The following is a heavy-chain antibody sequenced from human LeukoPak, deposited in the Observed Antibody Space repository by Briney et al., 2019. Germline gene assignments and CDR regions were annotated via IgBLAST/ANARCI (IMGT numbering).Heavy chain of an antibody. D-gene: IGHD1-26*01. V-gene: IGHV3-21*01. CDR2: ISTTSYYI. CDR1: GFTLSSYG. J-gene: IGHJ4*02. CDR3: ARDASGSSTGLIDS. Sequence: PGGSLRLSCVASGFTLSSYGMNWVRQAPGKGLEWVSYISTTSYYIYYADSVKGRFTISRDDAKNSLYLQMNSLRAEDTAVYYCARDASGSSTGLIDSWGQGTLVTVSS.